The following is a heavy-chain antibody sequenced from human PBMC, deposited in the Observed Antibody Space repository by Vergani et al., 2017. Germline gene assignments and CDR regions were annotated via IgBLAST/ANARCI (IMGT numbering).Heavy chain of an antibody. CDR3: ARDLRGLVIDFDY. J-gene: IGHJ4*02. CDR2: IWYDGSNK. V-gene: IGHV3-33*01. D-gene: IGHD1-26*01. Sequence: QVSLVESGGGVVQPGRSLRLSCAASGFTFSSYGMHWVRQAPGKGLEWVAVIWYDGSNKYYADSVKGRFTISRDNSKNTLYLQMNSLRAEDTAVYYCARDLRGLVIDFDYWGQGTLVTVSS. CDR1: GFTFSSYG.